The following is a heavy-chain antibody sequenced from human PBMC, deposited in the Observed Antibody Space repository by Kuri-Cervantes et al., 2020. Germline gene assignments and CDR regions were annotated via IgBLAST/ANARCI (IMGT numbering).Heavy chain of an antibody. CDR2: IGTAGDT. D-gene: IGHD3-9*01. J-gene: IGHJ6*02. CDR3: ARDRYDILTGYYLWGGYGMDV. Sequence: LSLTCAASGFTFSSYDMHWVRQATGKGLEWVSAIGTAGDTYYPGSVKGRFTISRENAKNSLYLQMNSLRAGDTAVYYCARDRYDILTGYYLWGGYGMDVWGQGTTVTVSS. CDR1: GFTFSSYD. V-gene: IGHV3-13*01.